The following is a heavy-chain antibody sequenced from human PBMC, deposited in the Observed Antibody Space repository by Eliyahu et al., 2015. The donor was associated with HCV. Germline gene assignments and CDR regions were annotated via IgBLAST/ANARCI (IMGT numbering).Heavy chain of an antibody. CDR2: IRQDGSVK. J-gene: IGHJ4*02. V-gene: IGHV3-7*04. D-gene: IGHD2-15*01. Sequence: QLVEPGGGLVQPGESLXLSCTATGFTFDYYWXSWVRRAPGRGLGLVANIRQDGSVKYYVDSVKGRFSISRDNTNNSMSLHMNSLRVEDTAVYYCARVARGYVAYWGQGTLVTVSS. CDR3: ARVARGYVAY. CDR1: GFTFDYYW.